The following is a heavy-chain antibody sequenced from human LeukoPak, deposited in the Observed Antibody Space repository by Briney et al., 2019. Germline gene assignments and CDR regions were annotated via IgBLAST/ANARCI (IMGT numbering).Heavy chain of an antibody. D-gene: IGHD1-20*01. V-gene: IGHV1-2*04. CDR1: GYTFTGYY. Sequence: GALVKVSCKASGYTFTGYYMHWVRQAPGQGLEWMGWINPNSGGTNYAQKFQGWVTMTRDTSIGTAYMELSRLRSDDTAVYYCARGGITGTTRGPTRLNDAFDIWGQGTMVTVSS. CDR2: INPNSGGT. CDR3: ARGGITGTTRGPTRLNDAFDI. J-gene: IGHJ3*02.